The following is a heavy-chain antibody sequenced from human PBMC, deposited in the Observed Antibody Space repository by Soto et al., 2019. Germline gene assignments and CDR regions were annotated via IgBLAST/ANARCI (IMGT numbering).Heavy chain of an antibody. Sequence: PGGSLRLSCAASGFTFSSYAMHWVRQAPGKGLEWVAVISYDGSNKYYADSVKGRFTISRDNSKNTLYLQMNSLRAEDTAVYYCALPSLGYSYGYPIDYWGQGTLVTVSS. CDR3: ALPSLGYSYGYPIDY. V-gene: IGHV3-30-3*01. CDR2: ISYDGSNK. J-gene: IGHJ4*02. D-gene: IGHD5-18*01. CDR1: GFTFSSYA.